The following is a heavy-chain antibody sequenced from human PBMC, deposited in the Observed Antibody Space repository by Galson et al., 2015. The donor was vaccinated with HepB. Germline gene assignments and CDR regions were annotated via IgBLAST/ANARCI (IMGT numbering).Heavy chain of an antibody. Sequence: SVKVSCKASGYTFTGYYMHWVRQAPGQGLEWMGWINPNSGGTNYAQKFQGRVTMTRDTSISTAYMELSRLRSDDTAVYYCARAFTPDIVATIFDYWGQGTLVTVSS. CDR3: ARAFTPDIVATIFDY. CDR2: INPNSGGT. V-gene: IGHV1-2*02. D-gene: IGHD5-12*01. CDR1: GYTFTGYY. J-gene: IGHJ4*02.